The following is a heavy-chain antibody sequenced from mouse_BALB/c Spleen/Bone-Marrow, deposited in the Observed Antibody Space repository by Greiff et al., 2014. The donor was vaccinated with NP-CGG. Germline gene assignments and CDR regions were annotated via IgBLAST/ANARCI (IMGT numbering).Heavy chain of an antibody. Sequence: QVQLQQSGAEQVRPGVSVKISCKGSGYTFTDYAMHWVKQSHAKSLEWIGVISTYYGDASYNQKFKGKATMTVDKSSSTAYMELARLTSEDSAIYYCAREGGNFPWFAYWGQGTLVTVSA. J-gene: IGHJ3*01. D-gene: IGHD2-1*01. CDR3: AREGGNFPWFAY. V-gene: IGHV1S137*01. CDR2: ISTYYGDA. CDR1: GYTFTDYA.